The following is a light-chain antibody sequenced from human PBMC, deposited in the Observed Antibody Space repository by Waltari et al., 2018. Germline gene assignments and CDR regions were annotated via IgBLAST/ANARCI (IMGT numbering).Light chain of an antibody. J-gene: IGKJ1*01. CDR1: QNILYSSNNKNY. CDR2: WAS. Sequence: DTVMTQSPNSLAVSLGARATINCKSSQNILYSSNNKNYLAWYQQKPGQPPKLLLYWASTRASGVPDRFSGSGSGTDFTLTISRLRTEDVAVYYCQQYYTIPITFGQGTRVEVK. V-gene: IGKV4-1*01. CDR3: QQYYTIPIT.